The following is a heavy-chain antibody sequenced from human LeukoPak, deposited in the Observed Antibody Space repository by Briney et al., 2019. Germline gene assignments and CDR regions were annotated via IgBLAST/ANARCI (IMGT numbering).Heavy chain of an antibody. CDR3: ARGYGVTLDY. V-gene: IGHV4-34*01. CDR1: GGSFSGYY. CDR2: INHSGST. D-gene: IGHD3-16*01. Sequence: PSETLSLTCAVYGGSFSGYYWSWIRQPPGKGLEWIGEINHSGSTNYDPSLKSRVTISVDTSKNQFSLKLSSVTAADTAVYYCARGYGVTLDYWGQGTLVTVPS. J-gene: IGHJ4*02.